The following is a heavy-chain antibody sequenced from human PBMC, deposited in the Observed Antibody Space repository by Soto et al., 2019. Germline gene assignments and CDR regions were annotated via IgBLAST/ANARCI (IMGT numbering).Heavy chain of an antibody. J-gene: IGHJ3*02. CDR1: GYTFTSYG. Sequence: ASVKVSCKASGYTFTSYGISWVRQAPGQGLEWMGWISAYNGNTNYAQKLQGRVTMTTDTSTSTAYMELRSLRSDDTAVYYCAREVDPLAIVVVPAATIRDAFDIWGQGTMVTVSS. CDR2: ISAYNGNT. V-gene: IGHV1-18*01. D-gene: IGHD2-2*01. CDR3: AREVDPLAIVVVPAATIRDAFDI.